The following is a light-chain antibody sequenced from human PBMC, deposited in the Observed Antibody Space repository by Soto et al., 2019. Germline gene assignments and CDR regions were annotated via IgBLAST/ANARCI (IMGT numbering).Light chain of an antibody. CDR1: SSDVGGYNY. J-gene: IGLJ1*01. V-gene: IGLV2-14*01. Sequence: QSVLTQPASVSGSPGQSITISCTGTSSDVGGYNYVSWYQQHPGKAPKLMIYEVSNRPSGVSNRFSGSKSGNTASLTISGLQAEDEADYYCSSYTSSSTPGEVFGTGTKLTVL. CDR3: SSYTSSSTPGEV. CDR2: EVS.